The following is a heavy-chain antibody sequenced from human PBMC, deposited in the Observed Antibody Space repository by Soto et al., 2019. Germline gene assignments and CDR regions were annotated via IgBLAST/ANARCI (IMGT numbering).Heavy chain of an antibody. CDR3: ASRDVDTTMVGRDY. CDR2: TYYSGTT. J-gene: IGHJ4*02. V-gene: IGHV4-31*03. D-gene: IGHD5-18*01. CDR1: GGTISSGGYY. Sequence: QVQLQESGPELVKPSQTLSLTCTVSGGTISSGGYYWYWIHQHSGKGLEWIGFTYYSGTTYYNPSLKSRVTISVDTSKNQFSLKLRSVTAADTAVYYCASRDVDTTMVGRDYWGQGTLVTVSS.